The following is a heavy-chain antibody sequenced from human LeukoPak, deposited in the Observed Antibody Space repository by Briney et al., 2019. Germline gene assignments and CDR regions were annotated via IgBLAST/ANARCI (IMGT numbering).Heavy chain of an antibody. CDR1: GYTFTSYG. J-gene: IGHJ3*01. V-gene: IGHV1-69*05. CDR3: ASDRGTTSRALHV. D-gene: IGHD4-17*01. CDR2: IIPTLASS. Sequence: HGASVKVSCKASGYTFTSYGISWVRQAPGQGLECMGGIIPTLASSNYTQKFQGRVTITTGQSTSTVYMELRSLRSADTAVYYCASDRGTTSRALHVWGQGTRVTVSS.